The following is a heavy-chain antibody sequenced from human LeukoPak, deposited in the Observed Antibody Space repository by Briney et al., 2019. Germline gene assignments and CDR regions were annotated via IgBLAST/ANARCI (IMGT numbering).Heavy chain of an antibody. Sequence: PGGSLTLSCTASGFEFSRYAMHWVRQAPGKGLEWVAVITYDAINTYYSDSVKGRFTISRDDSKNTLYLEMNSLRIEDTAVYYCASDRSRPPGVQFRGNWFDPWGQGTLVTVSS. J-gene: IGHJ5*02. V-gene: IGHV3-30*04. CDR1: GFEFSRYA. CDR3: ASDRSRPPGVQFRGNWFDP. D-gene: IGHD3-10*01. CDR2: ITYDAINT.